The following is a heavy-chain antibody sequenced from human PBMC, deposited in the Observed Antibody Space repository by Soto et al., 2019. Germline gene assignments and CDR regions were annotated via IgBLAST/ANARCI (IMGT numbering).Heavy chain of an antibody. CDR2: IFSNDEK. J-gene: IGHJ5*02. D-gene: IGHD6-13*01. Sequence: QVTVKESGPVLVKPTETLTLTCTVSGFSLSNAGLGVSWIRQPPGKALEWLAHIFSNDEKSYSTSLKSRLTTSXGXXKSQVVLTMTNMDPVDTATYYCASTYSSSWYWFDPWGQGTLVTVSS. CDR3: ASTYSSSWYWFDP. V-gene: IGHV2-26*04. CDR1: GFSLSNAGLG.